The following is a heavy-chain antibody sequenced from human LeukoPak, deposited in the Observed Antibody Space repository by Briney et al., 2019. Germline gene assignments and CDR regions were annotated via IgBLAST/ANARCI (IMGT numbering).Heavy chain of an antibody. CDR1: GFTFSDYY. CDR3: ARVRMVRGVIISYGMDV. V-gene: IGHV3-11*01. J-gene: IGHJ6*02. CDR2: ISSSGSTI. D-gene: IGHD3-10*01. Sequence: GASLRLSCAASGFTFSDYYMSWIRQAPGKGLEWVSYISSSGSTIYYADSVKGRFTISRDNAKNSLYLQMNSLRAEDTAVYYCARVRMVRGVIISYGMDVWGQGTTVTVSS.